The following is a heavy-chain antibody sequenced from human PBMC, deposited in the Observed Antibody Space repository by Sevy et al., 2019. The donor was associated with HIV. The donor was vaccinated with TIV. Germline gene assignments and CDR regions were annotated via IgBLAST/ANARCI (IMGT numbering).Heavy chain of an antibody. Sequence: GGSLRLSCAASGFTFSSYAMHWVRQAPGKGLEWVAVISYDGSNKYYADSVKGRFTISRDNSKNTLYLQMNSLRAEVTAVYYCARDWARTYYDFWSGYYTRAFDIWGQGTMVTVSS. J-gene: IGHJ3*02. CDR2: ISYDGSNK. V-gene: IGHV3-30-3*01. CDR3: ARDWARTYYDFWSGYYTRAFDI. D-gene: IGHD3-3*01. CDR1: GFTFSSYA.